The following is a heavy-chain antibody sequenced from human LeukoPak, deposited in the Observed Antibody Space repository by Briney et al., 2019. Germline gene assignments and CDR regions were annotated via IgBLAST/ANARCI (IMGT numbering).Heavy chain of an antibody. CDR2: ISGGGSST. J-gene: IGHJ3*02. Sequence: GGSLRLSCAASGFTFSSYAMSWVRQAPGKGLEWVSTISGGGSSTYYADSVKGRFTISRDTSKNTLYLQMNSLRAEDTAVYYCARPGYYYDSSGYYYAGAFDIWGQGTMVTVSS. CDR3: ARPGYYYDSSGYYYAGAFDI. CDR1: GFTFSSYA. V-gene: IGHV3-23*01. D-gene: IGHD3-22*01.